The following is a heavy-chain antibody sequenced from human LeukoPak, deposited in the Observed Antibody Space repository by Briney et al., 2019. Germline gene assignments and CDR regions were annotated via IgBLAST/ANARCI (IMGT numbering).Heavy chain of an antibody. J-gene: IGHJ3*01. D-gene: IGHD5-18*01. Sequence: SVKVSCKASGGTFNNYAISWVRQAPGQGLEWMGRIVPILGIANYAQEFQGRLIITADKATSSAYMELCSLRSEDTAVYYCARDQGDNSYGYYAIWYAFDVWGQGTMVTVSS. V-gene: IGHV1-69*04. CDR2: IVPILGIA. CDR3: ARDQGDNSYGYYAIWYAFDV. CDR1: GGTFNNYA.